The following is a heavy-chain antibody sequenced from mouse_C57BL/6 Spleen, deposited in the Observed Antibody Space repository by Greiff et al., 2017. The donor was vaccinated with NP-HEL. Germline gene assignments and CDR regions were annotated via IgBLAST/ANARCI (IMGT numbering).Heavy chain of an antibody. V-gene: IGHV2-2*01. Sequence: QVQLQQSGPGLVQPSQSLSITCTVSGFSLTSYGVHWVRQSPGKGLEWLGVIWSGGSTDYNAAFISRLSISKDNSKSQVFFKMNSLQADDTAIYYCARGGYWDVGYYAMDYWGQGTSVTVSS. CDR3: ARGGYWDVGYYAMDY. CDR2: IWSGGST. D-gene: IGHD4-1*01. CDR1: GFSLTSYG. J-gene: IGHJ4*01.